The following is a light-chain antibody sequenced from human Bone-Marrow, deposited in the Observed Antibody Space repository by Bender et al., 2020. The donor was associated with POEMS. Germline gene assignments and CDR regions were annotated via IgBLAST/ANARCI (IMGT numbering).Light chain of an antibody. CDR3: CSYTSITTLGVV. J-gene: IGLJ2*01. Sequence: QSALTQPASVSGSPGQSITISCTGTSADVGRYNYVSWYQHYPGKAPKVIIYDVSNRPSGVSDRFSGSKSGNTASLTISGVQAEDEADYYCCSYTSITTLGVVFGGGTKLTVL. CDR2: DVS. CDR1: SADVGRYNY. V-gene: IGLV2-14*03.